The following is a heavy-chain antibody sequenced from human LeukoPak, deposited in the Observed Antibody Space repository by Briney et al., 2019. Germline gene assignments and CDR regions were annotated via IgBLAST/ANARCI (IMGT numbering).Heavy chain of an antibody. J-gene: IGHJ6*02. CDR1: GYSFTSYW. V-gene: IGHV5-51*01. CDR2: IYPGDSDT. CDR3: ARQTYDILTGYPYYYGMDV. Sequence: PGEPLKISCKGSGYSFTSYWIGWVRQMPGKGLEWMGIIYPGDSDTRYSPSFQGQVTISADKSISTAYLQWSSLKASDTAMYYCARQTYDILTGYPYYYGMDVWGQGTTVTVSS. D-gene: IGHD3-9*01.